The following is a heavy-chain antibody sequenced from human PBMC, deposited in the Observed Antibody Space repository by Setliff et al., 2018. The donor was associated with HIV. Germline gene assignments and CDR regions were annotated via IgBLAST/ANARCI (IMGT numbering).Heavy chain of an antibody. J-gene: IGHJ6*02. CDR2: FYTSGST. D-gene: IGHD5-12*01. V-gene: IGHV4-4*07. CDR1: GGSISSYD. CDR3: AREIWGQVAHVPYGMDV. Sequence: SETLSLTCTVSGGSISSYDWSWIRQPAGKGLEWIGRFYTSGSTNYNPSLKSRVTMSVDTSKNQFSLKVRYVTAADTAIYYCAREIWGQVAHVPYGMDVWGQGTTVTVSS.